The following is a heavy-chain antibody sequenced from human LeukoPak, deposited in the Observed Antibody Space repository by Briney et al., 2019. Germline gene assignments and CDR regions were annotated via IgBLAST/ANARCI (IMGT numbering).Heavy chain of an antibody. D-gene: IGHD2-15*01. J-gene: IGHJ4*02. Sequence: PGGSLRLSCAASGLTFNNAWMSWVRQAPGKGVEWVGRIRSRSAGGTTDYGAPVKGRFTISRDDSKNTLCLQMNSLKTEDTAVYYCSTGGGTHDYWGQGTLVTVSS. CDR3: STGGGTHDY. CDR1: GLTFNNAW. CDR2: IRSRSAGGTT. V-gene: IGHV3-15*01.